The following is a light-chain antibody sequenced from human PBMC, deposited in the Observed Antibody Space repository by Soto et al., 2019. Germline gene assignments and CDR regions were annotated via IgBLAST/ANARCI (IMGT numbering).Light chain of an antibody. Sequence: QSVLTQPPSLSAAPGQTGTISCSGSGSNIGNNYVSWYQQFPGTAPRLLIFENDQRPSGIPDRFSGSKSGTSATLGITGLQTGDEADYYCRTWDINLSAVIFGGGTKLTVL. CDR2: END. CDR3: RTWDINLSAVI. V-gene: IGLV1-51*02. CDR1: GSNIGNNY. J-gene: IGLJ2*01.